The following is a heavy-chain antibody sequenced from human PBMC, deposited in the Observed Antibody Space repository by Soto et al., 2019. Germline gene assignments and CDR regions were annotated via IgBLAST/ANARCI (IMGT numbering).Heavy chain of an antibody. Sequence: WGSLRLSCAASGFTFSDYYMSWIRQAPGKGLEWVSYISSSGSTIYYADSVKGRFTISRDNAKNSLYLQMNSLRAEDTAVYYCAGPNVVPAAYYYYGMDVWGQGTTVTVSS. J-gene: IGHJ6*02. V-gene: IGHV3-11*01. CDR2: ISSSGSTI. CDR1: GFTFSDYY. CDR3: AGPNVVPAAYYYYGMDV. D-gene: IGHD2-2*01.